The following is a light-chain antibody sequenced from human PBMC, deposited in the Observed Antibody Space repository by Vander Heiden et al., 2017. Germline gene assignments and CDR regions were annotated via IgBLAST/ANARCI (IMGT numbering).Light chain of an antibody. Sequence: DIQMTQSPSSPSASVGDTVTITCRASQDIRSWLAWSQQKPGIAPKSLIYGASILETGVPSRFSGSGSGTDFTLTIKNLQPEDFATYYCQQYSAYPLTFGGGTKVEIK. J-gene: IGKJ4*01. V-gene: IGKV1D-16*01. CDR1: QDIRSW. CDR3: QQYSAYPLT. CDR2: GAS.